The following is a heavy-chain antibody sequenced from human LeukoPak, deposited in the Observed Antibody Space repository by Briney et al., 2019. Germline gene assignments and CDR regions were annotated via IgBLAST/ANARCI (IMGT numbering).Heavy chain of an antibody. Sequence: GGSLRLSCAASGFTFSSYSMSGVRQAPGKGLEWVSVINGGGDITYYADSVQGRFTIPRDHSKNTLSLQMNSLSAEDTAVYYCAGRGIAVAGARTFDYWGQGTLVIVS. V-gene: IGHV3-23*01. CDR1: GFTFSSYS. CDR2: INGGGDIT. CDR3: AGRGIAVAGARTFDY. D-gene: IGHD6-19*01. J-gene: IGHJ4*02.